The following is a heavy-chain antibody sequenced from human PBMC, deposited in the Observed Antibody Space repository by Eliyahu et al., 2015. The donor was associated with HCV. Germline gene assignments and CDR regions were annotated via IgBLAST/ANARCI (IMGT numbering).Heavy chain of an antibody. CDR3: ARVGRRSRSRVLDDYVGGIFQD. J-gene: IGHJ4*02. V-gene: IGHV3-30*03. Sequence: QVQLVEFGGGVVQSGGSLRLSCAASGFTFSNYGMHWVRQAPGKGLGWVAVLSYDGSKKFYVDSVRGRFVISRDNSNNMLYLHMSSLRFDDTALYYCARVGRRSRSRVLDDYVGGIFQDWGKGTSVIVSS. D-gene: IGHD3-16*01. CDR2: LSYDGSKK. CDR1: GFTFSNYG.